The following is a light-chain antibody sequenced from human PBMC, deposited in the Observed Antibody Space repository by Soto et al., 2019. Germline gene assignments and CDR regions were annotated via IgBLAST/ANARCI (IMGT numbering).Light chain of an antibody. Sequence: QSALTQPASVSGSPGQSITISCTGTSSDVGSYNFVSWYQQHPGKAPKLMIYEGSKRPSGVSNRFSGSKSGNTASLTISGLPAEDEADYYCCSYAGSSTYVFGTGTKLTVL. CDR3: CSYAGSSTYV. CDR2: EGS. CDR1: SSDVGSYNF. V-gene: IGLV2-23*01. J-gene: IGLJ1*01.